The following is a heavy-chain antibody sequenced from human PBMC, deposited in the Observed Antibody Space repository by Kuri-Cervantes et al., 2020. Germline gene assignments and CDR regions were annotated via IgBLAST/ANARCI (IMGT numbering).Heavy chain of an antibody. CDR1: GGSISSGDYY. CDR2: IYYSGST. J-gene: IGHJ4*02. CDR3: ARDDGSGIYYFDY. D-gene: IGHD3-22*01. Sequence: SETLSLTCTVSGGSISSGDYYWSWIRQPPGKGLEWIGYIYYSGSTYYNPSLKSRVTISVDTSKNQFSLKLSSVTAADTAVYYCARDDGSGIYYFDYWGQGTLVTVSS. V-gene: IGHV4-30-4*01.